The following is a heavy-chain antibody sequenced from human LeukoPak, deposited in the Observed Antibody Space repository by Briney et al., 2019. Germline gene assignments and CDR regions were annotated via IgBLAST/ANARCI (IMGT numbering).Heavy chain of an antibody. CDR3: ARDGYYYGSGSYYNVGH. V-gene: IGHV1-18*01. J-gene: IGHJ4*02. D-gene: IGHD3-10*01. Sequence: GSVKVSCKASGYTFTSYGISWVRQAPGQGLEWMGWISAYNGNTNYAQKLQGRVTMTTDTSTSTAYMELRSLRSDDTAVYYCARDGYYYGSGSYYNVGHWGQKTVVTVSS. CDR2: ISAYNGNT. CDR1: GYTFTSYG.